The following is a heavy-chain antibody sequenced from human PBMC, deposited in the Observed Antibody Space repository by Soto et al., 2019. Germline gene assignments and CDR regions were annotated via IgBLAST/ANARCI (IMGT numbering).Heavy chain of an antibody. CDR2: IDPKSGGT. D-gene: IGHD2-8*01. Sequence: GASVKVSCKASGYSFTDYHIHWVRQAPGQGLEWLGRIDPKSGGTSTAQKFQGWVTMTTDTSISTASMELTRLTSDDTAIYYCARGDSTDCSNGVCSFFYNHDMDVWGQGTTVTVSS. CDR1: GYSFTDYH. CDR3: ARGDSTDCSNGVCSFFYNHDMDV. V-gene: IGHV1-2*04. J-gene: IGHJ6*02.